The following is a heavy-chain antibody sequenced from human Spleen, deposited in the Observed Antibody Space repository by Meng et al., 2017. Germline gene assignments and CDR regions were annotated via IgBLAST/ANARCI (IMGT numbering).Heavy chain of an antibody. CDR2: IYYSGST. V-gene: IGHV4-59*01. J-gene: IGHJ3*02. CDR3: AGVSTVTNAFDI. D-gene: IGHD4-11*01. Sequence: SETLSLTCTVSGGSISSYYWSWIRQPPGKGLEWIGYIYYSGSTNYNPSLKSRVTISVDTSKNQFSLKLSSVTAADTAVYYCAGVSTVTNAFDIWGQGTLVTVSS. CDR1: GGSISSYY.